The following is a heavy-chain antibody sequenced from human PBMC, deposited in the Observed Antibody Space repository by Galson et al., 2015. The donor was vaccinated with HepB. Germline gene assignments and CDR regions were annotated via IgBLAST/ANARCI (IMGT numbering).Heavy chain of an antibody. CDR3: ASPSLTTADSDAFNI. Sequence: SLRLSCVASGFTFRNFGMHWVRQAPGKGLEWVAVVRYDGSDKYYADSVKGRFTISKDNSRNTLYLQMNSLRAEDTAVYYCASPSLTTADSDAFNIWGQGTMVTVSS. J-gene: IGHJ3*02. D-gene: IGHD2/OR15-2a*01. CDR2: VRYDGSDK. CDR1: GFTFRNFG. V-gene: IGHV3-33*01.